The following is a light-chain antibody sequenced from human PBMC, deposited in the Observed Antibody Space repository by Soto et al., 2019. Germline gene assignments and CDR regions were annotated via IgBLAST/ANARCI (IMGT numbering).Light chain of an antibody. CDR3: QQRSNWPLT. CDR1: QSVNTY. Sequence: IVLTQSPATLSLSPWKRATLSCMASQSVNTYLAWYQQNPGQAPRLLIHDASNRATGIPARFSGSGSGTDFTLTISSLEPEDFAVYYCQQRSNWPLTFGGRTKVDIK. V-gene: IGKV3-11*01. CDR2: DAS. J-gene: IGKJ4*01.